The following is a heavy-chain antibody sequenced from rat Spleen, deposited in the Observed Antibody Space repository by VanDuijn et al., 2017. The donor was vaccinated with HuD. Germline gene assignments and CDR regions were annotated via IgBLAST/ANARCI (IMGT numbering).Heavy chain of an antibody. CDR3: ARHEDYGGYSRDYFGY. D-gene: IGHD1-11*01. V-gene: IGHV5-19*01. CDR2: ISPSGGST. CDR1: GFTFSNYG. Sequence: EVQLVESGGGLVQPGRSLKLSCAASGFTFSNYGMHWIRQAPTKGLDWVASISPSGGSTYYRDSVKGRFTISRDNAKSTLHLQMDSLRSEDTATYYCARHEDYGGYSRDYFGYWGQGVMVTVSS. J-gene: IGHJ2*01.